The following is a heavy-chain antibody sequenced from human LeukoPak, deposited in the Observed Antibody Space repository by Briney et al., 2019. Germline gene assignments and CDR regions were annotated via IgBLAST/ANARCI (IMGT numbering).Heavy chain of an antibody. Sequence: PGESLTLTCAASGFTFSSYWMHWIRQPPGKGLVWISRISGGGRATSYADSVKGRFTISRDNAKNSLYLQMNSLRAEDTAVYYCARFWGYGDETPNWFDPWGQGTLVTVSS. CDR2: ISGGGRAT. V-gene: IGHV3-74*01. J-gene: IGHJ5*02. CDR1: GFTFSSYW. D-gene: IGHD4-17*01. CDR3: ARFWGYGDETPNWFDP.